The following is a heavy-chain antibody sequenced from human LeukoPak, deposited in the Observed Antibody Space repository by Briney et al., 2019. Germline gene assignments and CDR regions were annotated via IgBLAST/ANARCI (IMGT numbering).Heavy chain of an antibody. D-gene: IGHD2-15*01. CDR2: INPSGGST. Sequence: ASVKVSCKASGHTFTSYYMHWVRQAPGQGLEWMGIINPSGGSTSYAQKFQGRVTMTRDMSTSTVYMELSSLRSEDTAVYYCARIGYCSGGSCYSGLVWLPFEYWGQGTLVTVSS. CDR1: GHTFTSYY. CDR3: ARIGYCSGGSCYSGLVWLPFEY. J-gene: IGHJ4*02. V-gene: IGHV1-46*01.